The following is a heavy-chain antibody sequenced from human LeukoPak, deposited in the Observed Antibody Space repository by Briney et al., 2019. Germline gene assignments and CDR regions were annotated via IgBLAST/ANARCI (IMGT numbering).Heavy chain of an antibody. J-gene: IGHJ6*02. CDR3: ARVSIFGVVSYYYYGMDV. V-gene: IGHV3-30-3*01. Sequence: GSLRLSCAASGFTFSSYAMHWVRQAPGKGLEWVAVISYDGSNKYYADSVKGRFTISRDNSKNTLYLQMNSLRAEDTAVYYCARVSIFGVVSYYYYGMDVWGQGTTVIVSS. D-gene: IGHD3-3*02. CDR1: GFTFSSYA. CDR2: ISYDGSNK.